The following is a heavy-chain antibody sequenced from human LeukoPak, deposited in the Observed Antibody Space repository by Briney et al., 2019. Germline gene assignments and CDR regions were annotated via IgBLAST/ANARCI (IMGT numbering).Heavy chain of an antibody. CDR2: TSSSSSYI. CDR1: GFTFSSYS. J-gene: IGHJ3*02. Sequence: GGSLRLSCAASGFTFSSYSMNWVRQAPGKGLEWVSSTSSSSSYIYYADSVKGRFTISRDNSKNTLYLQMNSLRAEDTAVYYCAKEEVEYYYGSGSGRTAFDIWGQGTMVTVSS. V-gene: IGHV3-21*01. D-gene: IGHD3-10*01. CDR3: AKEEVEYYYGSGSGRTAFDI.